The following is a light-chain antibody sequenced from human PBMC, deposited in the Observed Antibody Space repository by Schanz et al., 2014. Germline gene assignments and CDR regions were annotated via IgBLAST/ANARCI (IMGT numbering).Light chain of an antibody. J-gene: IGLJ3*02. CDR3: QSYDSSLSGRWV. CDR1: SSNIGAGYD. V-gene: IGLV1-40*01. CDR2: GNN. Sequence: QSVLTQPPSVSGAPGQSVTISCTGSSSNIGAGYDVHWYQQLPGTAPRLLIYGNNNRPSGVPDRFSGSKSGTSASLAITGLQAEDEADYYCQSYDSSLSGRWVFGGGTKLTVL.